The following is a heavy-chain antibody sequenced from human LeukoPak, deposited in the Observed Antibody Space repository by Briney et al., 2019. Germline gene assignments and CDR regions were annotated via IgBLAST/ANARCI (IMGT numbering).Heavy chain of an antibody. Sequence: SETLSLTCTVSGGSISSGDYYWSWIRQPPGKGLEWIGYIYYSGSTYYNPFLKSRVTIPVDTSKNQFSLKLSSVTAADTAVYYCARGRGSSFPRAFDYWGQGTLVTVSS. CDR3: ARGRGSSFPRAFDY. CDR2: IYYSGST. CDR1: GGSISSGDYY. V-gene: IGHV4-30-4*08. J-gene: IGHJ4*02. D-gene: IGHD6-6*01.